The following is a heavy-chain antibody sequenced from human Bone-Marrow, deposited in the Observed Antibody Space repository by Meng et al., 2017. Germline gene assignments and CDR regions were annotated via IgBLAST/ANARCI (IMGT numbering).Heavy chain of an antibody. V-gene: IGHV3-30*03. Sequence: GESLKISCAASGFTFDDYGMSWVRQAPGKGLEWVAVISYDGSYTYHADSVKGRFTISRDNSKNTLYLQMNNLRAEDTAVYYCAIEGGSRRLDYWGQGTLVTVSS. CDR2: ISYDGSYT. D-gene: IGHD1-26*01. CDR1: GFTFDDYG. CDR3: AIEGGSRRLDY. J-gene: IGHJ4*02.